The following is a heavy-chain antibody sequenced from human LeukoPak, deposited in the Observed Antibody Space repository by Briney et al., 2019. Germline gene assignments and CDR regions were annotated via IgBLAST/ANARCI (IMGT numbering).Heavy chain of an antibody. Sequence: SGTLSLTCGVSGGSISGTNWWSWVRQPTGQGLEWIGEISLAGQTNYNPSLNGRVTMSLDKSSNQLSLHLTSVTAADTATYFCSRESGPFCPFGYWGQGTLLIVSS. J-gene: IGHJ4*02. CDR2: ISLAGQT. D-gene: IGHD1-26*01. CDR1: GGSISGTNW. CDR3: SRESGPFCPFGY. V-gene: IGHV4-4*02.